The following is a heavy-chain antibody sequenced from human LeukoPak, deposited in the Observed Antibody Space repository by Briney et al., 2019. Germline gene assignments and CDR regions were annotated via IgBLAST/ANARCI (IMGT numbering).Heavy chain of an antibody. CDR2: TYYRSKWYN. CDR3: VRTRGCRDFWSGYCEYYMDV. V-gene: IGHV6-1*01. Sequence: SQTLSLTFAISGDSVSSNSAAWNWIRQSPSRGLEWLGRTYYRSKWYNDYAVSVKSRITINPDTSKNQFSLQLNSVTPEDTAVYYCVRTRGCRDFWSGYCEYYMDVWGKGTTVTVSS. CDR1: GDSVSSNSAA. J-gene: IGHJ6*03. D-gene: IGHD3-3*01.